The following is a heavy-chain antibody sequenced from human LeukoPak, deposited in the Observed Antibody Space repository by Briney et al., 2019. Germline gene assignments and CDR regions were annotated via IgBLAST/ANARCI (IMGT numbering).Heavy chain of an antibody. J-gene: IGHJ5*02. CDR3: ARATSSGSGTYYNHWFDP. CDR2: IHYSGNT. CDR1: GVSIRSSIYY. V-gene: IGHV4-39*07. Sequence: PSETLSLTCTVSGVSIRSSIYYWGWIRQPPGKGLEWIANIHYSGNTYYSPSLKSPVTISVETSKNQFSLTLTSVTAADTAVYYCARATSSGSGTYYNHWFDPWGPGTLVTVSS. D-gene: IGHD3-10*01.